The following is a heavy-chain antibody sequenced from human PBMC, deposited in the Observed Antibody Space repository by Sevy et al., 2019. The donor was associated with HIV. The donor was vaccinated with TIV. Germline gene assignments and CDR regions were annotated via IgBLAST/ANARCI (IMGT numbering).Heavy chain of an antibody. Sequence: SETLSLTCAVSGGSISSGGYSWSWIRQPPGKGLEWIGYIYHSGSTYYNLSLKSRVTISVDRSKNQFSLKLSSVTAADTAVYYCARAEKSRYYYDSSGYYAPPARFDYWGQGTLVTVSS. CDR2: IYHSGST. CDR3: ARAEKSRYYYDSSGYYAPPARFDY. CDR1: GGSISSGGYS. V-gene: IGHV4-30-2*01. J-gene: IGHJ4*02. D-gene: IGHD3-22*01.